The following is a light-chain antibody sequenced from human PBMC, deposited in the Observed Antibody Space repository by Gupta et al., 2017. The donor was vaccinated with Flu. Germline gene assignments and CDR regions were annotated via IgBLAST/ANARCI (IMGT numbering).Light chain of an antibody. J-gene: IGLJ2*01. CDR3: QAWDTHAV. CDR2: QNN. Sequence: SYELTQPPSVSVSPGQTASSTCSGASLGDKYACWYQQKPAQSPVLVIYQNNKRPSGTPERFTCSNSGNTATLTINGAQAMDEADYYCQAWDTHAVFGGGTKLTVL. CDR1: SLGDKY. V-gene: IGLV3-1*01.